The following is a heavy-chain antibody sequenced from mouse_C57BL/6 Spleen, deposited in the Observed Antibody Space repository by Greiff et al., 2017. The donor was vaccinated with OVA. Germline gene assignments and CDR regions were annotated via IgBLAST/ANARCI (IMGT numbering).Heavy chain of an antibody. D-gene: IGHD2-13*01. Sequence: QVQLQQPGAELVKPGASVKLSCKASGYTFTSYWMQWVKQRPGQGLEWIGEIDPSDSYTNYNQKFKGKATLTVDTSSSTAYMQLSSLTSKDSAVYYCARTPDFYFDYWGQGTTLTVSS. J-gene: IGHJ2*01. CDR2: IDPSDSYT. V-gene: IGHV1-50*01. CDR1: GYTFTSYW. CDR3: ARTPDFYFDY.